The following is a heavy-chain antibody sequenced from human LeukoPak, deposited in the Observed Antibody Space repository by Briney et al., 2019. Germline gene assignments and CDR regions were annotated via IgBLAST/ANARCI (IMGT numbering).Heavy chain of an antibody. CDR2: VYNSGST. CDR1: GASMSNYH. D-gene: IGHD1-1*01. J-gene: IGHJ5*02. Sequence: SVTLSLTCAVSGASMSNYHWSWIRQPPGRGLEYIGYVYNSGSTFYNPSLKSRVTISADTSRKQFSLKLTSVTATDTAVYYCARGTGGYRFDPWGQGILVTVSS. V-gene: IGHV4-59*01. CDR3: ARGTGGYRFDP.